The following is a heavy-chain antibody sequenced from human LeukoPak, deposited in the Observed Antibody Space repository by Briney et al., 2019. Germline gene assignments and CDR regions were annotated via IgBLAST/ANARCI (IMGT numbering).Heavy chain of an antibody. V-gene: IGHV4-59*01. CDR1: GGSISSYY. CDR2: IYYSGST. Sequence: PSETLSLTCTVSGGSISSYYWSWIRQPPGKGLEWIGYIYYSGSTNYNPSLKSRVTISVDTSKNQFSLKLSSVTAADTAIYYCAKFKKFPYYYYMDVWGKGTTVTVSS. D-gene: IGHD2-21*01. J-gene: IGHJ6*03. CDR3: AKFKKFPYYYYMDV.